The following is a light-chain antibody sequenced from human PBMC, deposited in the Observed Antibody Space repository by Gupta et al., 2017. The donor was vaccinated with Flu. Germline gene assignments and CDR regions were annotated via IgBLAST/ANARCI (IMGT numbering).Light chain of an antibody. CDR2: DVT. J-gene: IGLJ2*01. CDR1: SSDVGVYNY. Sequence: QSALTQHASGTGSTGRSITISCTGTSSDVGVYNYVSWYQQHPGKSHKLMIYDVTKRPAVVSNRFSGSKSGNTASLTISGRQEEDEADYYCTSDTSSRIVVFGGGTKLTVL. CDR3: TSDTSSRIVV. V-gene: IGLV2-14*01.